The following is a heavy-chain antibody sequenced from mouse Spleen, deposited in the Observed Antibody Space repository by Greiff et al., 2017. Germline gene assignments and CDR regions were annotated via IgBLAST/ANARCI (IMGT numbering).Heavy chain of an antibody. D-gene: IGHD2-4*01. Sequence: EVKLMESGGGLVKPGGSLKLSCAASGFAFSSYDMSWVRQTPEKRLEWVAYISSGGGSTYYPDTVKGRFTISRDNAKNTLYLQMSSLKSEDTAMYYCARQGDYDEGAWFAYWGQGTLVTVSA. J-gene: IGHJ3*01. CDR1: GFAFSSYD. V-gene: IGHV5-12-1*01. CDR2: ISSGGGST. CDR3: ARQGDYDEGAWFAY.